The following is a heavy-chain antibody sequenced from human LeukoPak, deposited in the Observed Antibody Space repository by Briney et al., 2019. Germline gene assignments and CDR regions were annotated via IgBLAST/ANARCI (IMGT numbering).Heavy chain of an antibody. CDR1: GYTFTGYY. J-gene: IGHJ5*02. CDR2: INPNSGGT. D-gene: IGHD2-15*01. Sequence: ASVKVSCKASGYTFTGYYMHWVRQAPGQGLEWMGWINPNSGGTNYAQKFQGRVTMTRDTSISTAYMELSRLRSDDTAVYYCARELSAVVAANAPADPWGQGTLVTVSS. CDR3: ARELSAVVAANAPADP. V-gene: IGHV1-2*02.